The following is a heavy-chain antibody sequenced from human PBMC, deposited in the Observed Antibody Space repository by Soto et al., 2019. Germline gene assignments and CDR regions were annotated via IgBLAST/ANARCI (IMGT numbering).Heavy chain of an antibody. CDR1: GGSISSGGSS. CDR3: ARAGDSSGPVALGY. CDR2: IYHSGST. D-gene: IGHD6-19*01. V-gene: IGHV4-30-2*01. J-gene: IGHJ4*02. Sequence: SETLSLTCAVSGGSISSGGSSWSWIRQPPGKGLEWIGYIYHSGSTYYNPSLKSRVTISVDRSKNQFSLKLSSVTAADTAVYYCARAGDSSGPVALGYWGQGTLVTVS.